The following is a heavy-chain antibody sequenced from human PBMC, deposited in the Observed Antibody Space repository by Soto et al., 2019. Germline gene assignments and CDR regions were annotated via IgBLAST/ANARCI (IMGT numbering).Heavy chain of an antibody. D-gene: IGHD3-22*01. CDR2: MNPNSGNT. CDR1: GYTFTSYD. J-gene: IGHJ6*02. CDR3: ARCFDITMIVVASNGMDV. V-gene: IGHV1-8*01. Sequence: ASVKVSCKASGYTFTSYDINWVRQATGQGLEWMGWMNPNSGNTGYAQKFQGRVTMTRNTSISTAYMELSSLRSEDTAVYYCARCFDITMIVVASNGMDVWGQGTTVIVSS.